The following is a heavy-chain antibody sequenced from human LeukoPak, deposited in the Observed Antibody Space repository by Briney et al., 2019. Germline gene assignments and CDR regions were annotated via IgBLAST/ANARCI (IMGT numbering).Heavy chain of an antibody. Sequence: ASVKVSCKASGYTFTSYIISWVRQAPGQGLEWMGWINAYNGNTDYAQRVQGRVTMTTDTSTSTAYMEVRSLRSDDTAVYYCARDRYIAAAVYYYYMDVWGKGTTVTVSS. J-gene: IGHJ6*03. D-gene: IGHD6-13*01. CDR3: ARDRYIAAAVYYYYMDV. V-gene: IGHV1-18*01. CDR1: GYTFTSYI. CDR2: INAYNGNT.